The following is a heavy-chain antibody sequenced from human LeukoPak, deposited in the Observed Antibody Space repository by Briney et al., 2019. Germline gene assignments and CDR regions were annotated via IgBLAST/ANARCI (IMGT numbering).Heavy chain of an antibody. J-gene: IGHJ1*01. Sequence: SETLSLTCSVSGGSISSSSDSWGWIRQPPGKGLEWIGIFYYSGSTYYNPSLKSRVTISVDTSKNQFSLKLSSVTAADTAVYYCARWATFEYFQHWGQGALVTVSS. V-gene: IGHV4-39*01. CDR2: FYYSGST. CDR3: ARWATFEYFQH. CDR1: GGSISSSSDS. D-gene: IGHD5-24*01.